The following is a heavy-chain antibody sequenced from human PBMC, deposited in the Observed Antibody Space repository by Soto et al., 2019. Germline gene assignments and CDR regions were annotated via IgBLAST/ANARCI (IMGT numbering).Heavy chain of an antibody. D-gene: IGHD1-26*01. CDR3: AADVGDFTRAFDY. CDR1: GGTFSNYA. CDR2: SIPISGTA. V-gene: IGHV1-69*01. Sequence: QVQLVQSGAEVTKPGSSVKVSCKSSGGTFSNYAISWVRQAPGQGLEWMGGSIPISGTANYAQKFPGRVTITADASTRTAYIDLCRLGAQYRAVYYSAADVGDFTRAFDYWGDGILVTVSA. J-gene: IGHJ4*01.